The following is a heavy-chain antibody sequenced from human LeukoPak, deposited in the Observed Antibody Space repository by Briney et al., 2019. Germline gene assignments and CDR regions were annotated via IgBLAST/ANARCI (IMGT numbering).Heavy chain of an antibody. Sequence: GGSLRLSCAVSGFTFSGFWMSWSRQAPGKGLEWVASINSDGSEGYYADVVKGRFTISRDNAKNSLYLQMNSLRAEDTAVYYCASRPYYYGMDVWGQGTTVTVSS. CDR1: GFTFSGFW. J-gene: IGHJ6*02. CDR3: ASRPYYYGMDV. CDR2: INSDGSEG. V-gene: IGHV3-7*03.